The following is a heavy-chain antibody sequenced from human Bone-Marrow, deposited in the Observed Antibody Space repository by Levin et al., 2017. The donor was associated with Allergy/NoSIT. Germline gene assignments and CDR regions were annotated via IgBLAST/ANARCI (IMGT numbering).Heavy chain of an antibody. CDR2: ISGSGGST. Sequence: GGSLRLSCAASGFTFSSYAMSWVRQAPGKGLEWVSAISGSGGSTYYADSVKGRFTISRDNSKNTLYLQMNSLRAEDTAVYYCAKDLAVPRVRHRGAVSFDYWGQGTLVTVSS. J-gene: IGHJ4*02. D-gene: IGHD3-10*01. V-gene: IGHV3-23*01. CDR3: AKDLAVPRVRHRGAVSFDY. CDR1: GFTFSSYA.